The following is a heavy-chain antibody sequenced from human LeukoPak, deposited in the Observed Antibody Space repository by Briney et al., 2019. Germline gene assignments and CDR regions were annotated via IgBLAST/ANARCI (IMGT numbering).Heavy chain of an antibody. CDR3: ARGSDYGDYLFDY. CDR1: GFTFSSYN. Sequence: GGSLRLSCAASGFTFSSYNMNWVRQAPGKGLEWVSSISSNSNYIYYADSLKGRFTISRDNAKNSLYLQMNSLRAEDTAVYYCARGSDYGDYLFDYWGQGTLVTVSS. D-gene: IGHD4-17*01. V-gene: IGHV3-21*01. J-gene: IGHJ4*02. CDR2: ISSNSNYI.